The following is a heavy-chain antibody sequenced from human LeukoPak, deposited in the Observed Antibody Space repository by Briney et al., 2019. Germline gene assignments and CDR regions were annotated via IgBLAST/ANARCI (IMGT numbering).Heavy chain of an antibody. D-gene: IGHD3-10*01. CDR2: ISAYNGNT. V-gene: IGHV1-18*01. CDR1: GYTFTSYG. J-gene: IGHJ5*02. Sequence: ASVKVSCKASGYTFTSYGISWVRQAPGQGLEWMGWISAYNGNTNYAQKLQGRVTVTTDTSTSTAYMELRSLRSDDTAVYYCARDLSYYYDSNWFDPWGQGTLVTVSS. CDR3: ARDLSYYYDSNWFDP.